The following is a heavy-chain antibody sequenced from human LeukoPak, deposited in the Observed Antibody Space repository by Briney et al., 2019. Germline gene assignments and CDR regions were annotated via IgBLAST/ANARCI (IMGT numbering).Heavy chain of an antibody. Sequence: GASVKVSCKASGGTFSSYAISWVRQAPGQGLAWMGRIIPILGIANYAQKFQGRVTITADKSTSTAYMELSSLRSEDTAVYYCARDNPEVATFDYWGQGTLVTVSS. J-gene: IGHJ4*02. CDR2: IIPILGIA. CDR3: ARDNPEVATFDY. CDR1: GGTFSSYA. D-gene: IGHD5-24*01. V-gene: IGHV1-69*04.